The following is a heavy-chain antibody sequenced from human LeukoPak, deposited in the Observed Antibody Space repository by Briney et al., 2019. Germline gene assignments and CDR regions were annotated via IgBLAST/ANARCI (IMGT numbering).Heavy chain of an antibody. CDR1: GFTFSSYS. CDR3: ARDSPLPEYFQH. V-gene: IGHV3-48*01. J-gene: IGHJ1*01. CDR2: ISSSSNTI. D-gene: IGHD3-10*01. Sequence: GGSLRLSCAASGFTFSSYSMNRVRQAPGKGLEWVSYISSSSNTIYYADSVKGRFTISRDNAKNSLFLQMNSLRAEDTAVYYCARDSPLPEYFQHWGQGTLVTVSS.